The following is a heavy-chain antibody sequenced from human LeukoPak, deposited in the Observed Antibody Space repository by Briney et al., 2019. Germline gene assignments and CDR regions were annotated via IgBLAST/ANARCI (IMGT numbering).Heavy chain of an antibody. CDR3: AKVGATAGTLRIEYFQH. Sequence: GGSLRLSCAASGFTFTSYSSTWVRQAPGKGLEWVSSISSDSTYIYYADSVKGRFTISRDNSKNTLYLQMNSLRAEDTAVYFCAKVGATAGTLRIEYFQHWGQGTLVTVSS. J-gene: IGHJ1*01. D-gene: IGHD6-13*01. CDR2: ISSDSTYI. CDR1: GFTFTSYS. V-gene: IGHV3-21*04.